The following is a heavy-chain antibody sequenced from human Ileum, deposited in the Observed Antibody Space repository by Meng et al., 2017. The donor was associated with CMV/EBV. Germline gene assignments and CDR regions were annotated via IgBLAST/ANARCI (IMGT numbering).Heavy chain of an antibody. CDR1: GFTFSTFG. D-gene: IGHD3-3*01. Sequence: GESPKIFRAASGFTFSTFGLHWVRQAPGKGLEWVAFIRSDGSNENYSDPVKGRFTISRDNSQNTLYLQMNRLRVEDTAVYYRAKVNQYYNFWNGYYDNWFDHWGQGALVTISS. CDR2: IRSDGSNE. J-gene: IGHJ5*02. V-gene: IGHV3-30*02. CDR3: AKVNQYYNFWNGYYDNWFDH.